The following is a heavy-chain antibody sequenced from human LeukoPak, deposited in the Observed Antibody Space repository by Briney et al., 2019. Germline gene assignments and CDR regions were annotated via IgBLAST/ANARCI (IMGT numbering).Heavy chain of an antibody. Sequence: GGSLRLSCAASGFTFSSYSMNWVRQAPGRGLEWVSSITSSSTYIYYADSVKGRFTISRDNAENSLYLQMNSLKAEDTALYYCAGEDYYWGSGYYYYMDVWGKGTTVTVYS. D-gene: IGHD7-27*01. V-gene: IGHV3-21*01. CDR3: AGEDYYWGSGYYYYMDV. CDR1: GFTFSSYS. CDR2: ITSSSTYI. J-gene: IGHJ6*03.